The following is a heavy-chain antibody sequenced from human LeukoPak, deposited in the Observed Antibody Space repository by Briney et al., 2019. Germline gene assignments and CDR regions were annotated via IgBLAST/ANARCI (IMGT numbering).Heavy chain of an antibody. CDR3: ARGSGDWTYYFDY. V-gene: IGHV4-38-2*02. J-gene: IGHJ4*02. Sequence: SETLSLTCTVSGYSISSGYLWGWIRQPPGKGLEWIGSTYHGGTTYSNPSLKSRVIISEDTSKNQFSLKLSSATAADTAVYYCARGSGDWTYYFDYWGQGTLVTVSS. D-gene: IGHD2-21*02. CDR1: GYSISSGYL. CDR2: TYHGGTT.